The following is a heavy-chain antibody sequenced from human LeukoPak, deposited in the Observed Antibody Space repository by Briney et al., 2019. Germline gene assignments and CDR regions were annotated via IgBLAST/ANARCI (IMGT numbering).Heavy chain of an antibody. V-gene: IGHV4-4*02. CDR1: GGSISSSNW. D-gene: IGHD3-22*01. J-gene: IGHJ4*02. Sequence: SETLSLTCAVSGGSISSSNWWSWVRQPPGKGLEWIGEIYHSGSTNYNPSLKSRVTISVDKSKNQFSLKLSSVTAADTAVYYCARKYYYDSSGYLNWGQGTLVTVSS. CDR3: ARKYYYDSSGYLN. CDR2: IYHSGST.